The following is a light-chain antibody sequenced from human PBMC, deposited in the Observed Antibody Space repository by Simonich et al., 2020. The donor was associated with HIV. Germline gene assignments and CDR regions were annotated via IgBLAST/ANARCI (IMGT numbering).Light chain of an antibody. V-gene: IGKV3-15*01. CDR3: QQYNKWPPYT. CDR2: GAS. CDR1: QSVTRT. J-gene: IGKJ2*01. Sequence: EIVMTQSPATLSVSPGERATLSCRASQSVTRTLAWYQQKPCQAPRLLIHGASTRATGIPARFSGSGSGTEFTLTISSLQSEDFAVYYCQQYNKWPPYTFGQGTKLEIK.